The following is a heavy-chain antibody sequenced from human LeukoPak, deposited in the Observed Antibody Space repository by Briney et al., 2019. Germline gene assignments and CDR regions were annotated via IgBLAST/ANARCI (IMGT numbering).Heavy chain of an antibody. CDR2: IYYSVSS. CDR3: ARGFWLNFDY. D-gene: IGHD3-3*01. J-gene: IGHJ4*02. CDR1: GDSISSYY. Sequence: SETLSLTCNVSGDSISSYYRSWIRQPPGQGLEWMGYIYYSVSSNYNPSLKSRVTISVDTTNNQFSLKLSSVTAADTAVYYCARGFWLNFDYWGQGTLVTVSS. V-gene: IGHV4-59*01.